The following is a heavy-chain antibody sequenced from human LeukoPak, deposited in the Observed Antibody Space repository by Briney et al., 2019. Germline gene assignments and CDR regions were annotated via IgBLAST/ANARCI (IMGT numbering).Heavy chain of an antibody. Sequence: ASVTVSCKASVYTFTYYGISWVRQAPGQGLEWMGWISAYNGNINYAQKFQGRVAMTTDTSTSTAYMELKSLRSDDTAVYYCARARRVQVVSAAESAEYFQHWGQGTLVTVSS. CDR2: ISAYNGNI. J-gene: IGHJ1*01. CDR1: VYTFTYYG. D-gene: IGHD2-2*01. CDR3: ARARRVQVVSAAESAEYFQH. V-gene: IGHV1-18*01.